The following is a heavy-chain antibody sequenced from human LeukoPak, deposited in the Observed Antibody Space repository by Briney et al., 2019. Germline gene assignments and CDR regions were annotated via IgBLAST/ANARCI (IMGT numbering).Heavy chain of an antibody. CDR3: ARDVGTFGGVIVT. V-gene: IGHV4-39*07. CDR2: IYHSGST. D-gene: IGHD3-16*02. Sequence: SETLSLTCTVSGGSISSINYYWGWIRQPPGKGLEWIGEIYHSGSTNYNPSLKSRVTISVDKSKNQFSLKLSSVTAADTAVYYCARDVGTFGGVIVTWGQGTLVTVSS. CDR1: GGSISSINYY. J-gene: IGHJ5*02.